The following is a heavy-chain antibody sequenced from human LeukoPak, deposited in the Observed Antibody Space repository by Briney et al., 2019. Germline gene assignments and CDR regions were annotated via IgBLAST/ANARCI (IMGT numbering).Heavy chain of an antibody. CDR1: GGSISSYY. Sequence: SETLSLTCTVSGGSISSYYWSWIRQPPGKGLEWIGYIYYSGSTNYNPSLKSRVTISVDTSKNQFSPKLSSVTAADTAVYYCARHEGDGYNSGWGQGTLVTFSS. CDR3: ARHEGDGYNSG. CDR2: IYYSGST. J-gene: IGHJ4*02. D-gene: IGHD5-24*01. V-gene: IGHV4-59*08.